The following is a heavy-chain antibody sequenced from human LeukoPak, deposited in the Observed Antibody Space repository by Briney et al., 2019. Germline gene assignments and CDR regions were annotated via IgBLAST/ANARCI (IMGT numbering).Heavy chain of an antibody. J-gene: IGHJ6*03. CDR1: GGSISSYY. D-gene: IGHD4-17*01. CDR2: IYYSGST. CDR3: ARATGDYLYYYYMDV. V-gene: IGHV4-59*01. Sequence: SETLSLTCTVSGGSISSYYWSWIRQPPGKGLEWIGYIYYSGSTNYNPSLKSRVTISVDTSKNQFSLKLSSVTAADTAVYYCARATGDYLYYYYMDVWGKGTTVTISS.